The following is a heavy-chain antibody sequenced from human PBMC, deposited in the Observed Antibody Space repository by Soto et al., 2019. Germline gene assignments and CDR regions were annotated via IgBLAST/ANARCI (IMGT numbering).Heavy chain of an antibody. D-gene: IGHD6-13*01. V-gene: IGHV2-5*02. Sequence: QITLKESGPTLVKPTQTLTLTCTFSGFSLSTSGVGVGWIRQPPGKALEWLALIYWDDDKRYSPSLKSRLTITKDTSKNQVVLTMTNMDPVDTATYYCAHRRPQGGIEAAAGYYFDYWGQGTLVTVSS. CDR2: IYWDDDK. J-gene: IGHJ4*02. CDR3: AHRRPQGGIEAAAGYYFDY. CDR1: GFSLSTSGVG.